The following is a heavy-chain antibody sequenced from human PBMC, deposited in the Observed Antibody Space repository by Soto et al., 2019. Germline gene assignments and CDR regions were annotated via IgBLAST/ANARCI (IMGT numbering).Heavy chain of an antibody. J-gene: IGHJ3*01. CDR3: ARHGAYYFDSSVYSDAFDL. CDR2: IYYSGSS. Sequence: QLQLHESGPGLVKPSETLSLTCSVSGGANSSSNNYWGWIRQPPGKGLEWIGSIYYSGSSYYNPSLNSRVSISVDTSKNQFSLRLTSVTAADTAVYYCARHGAYYFDSSVYSDAFDLWGQGTMVTVSS. CDR1: GGANSSSNNY. V-gene: IGHV4-39*01. D-gene: IGHD3-22*01.